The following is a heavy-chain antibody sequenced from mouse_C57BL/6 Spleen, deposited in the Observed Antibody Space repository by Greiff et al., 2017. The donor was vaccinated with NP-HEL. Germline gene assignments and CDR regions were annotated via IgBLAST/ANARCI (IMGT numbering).Heavy chain of an antibody. Sequence: EVQLQQSGAELVKPGASVKLSCTASGFNIKDYYMHWVKQRTEHGLEWIGRIDPEDGETKYAPKFQGKATITADTSSTTAYLQLLSLTSEDTAVYYCARSLFYDYLDYYAMDYWGQGTSVTVSS. CDR3: ARSLFYDYLDYYAMDY. J-gene: IGHJ4*01. CDR2: IDPEDGET. CDR1: GFNIKDYY. V-gene: IGHV14-2*01. D-gene: IGHD2-4*01.